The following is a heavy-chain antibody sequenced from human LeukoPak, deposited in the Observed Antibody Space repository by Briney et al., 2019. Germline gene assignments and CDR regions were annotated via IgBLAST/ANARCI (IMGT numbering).Heavy chain of an antibody. CDR2: IYTSGST. V-gene: IGHV4-61*02. CDR1: GGSISSGSYY. CDR3: ARGGGPGRRPLDFDY. D-gene: IGHD3-10*01. Sequence: SETLTLTCTVSGGSISSGSYYWSWLRQPAGKGLEWIGRIYTSGSTNHNPSLKSRVTISVDTSKKQFSLKLSSVAAADTAVYYCARGGGPGRRPLDFDYWGQGTLVTVSS. J-gene: IGHJ4*02.